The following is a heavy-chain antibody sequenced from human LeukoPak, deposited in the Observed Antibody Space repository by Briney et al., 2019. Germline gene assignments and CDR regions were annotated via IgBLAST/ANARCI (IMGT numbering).Heavy chain of an antibody. CDR2: IYYSGST. D-gene: IGHD5-18*01. CDR3: ARVGGWGVQLWFRSNYYFDY. V-gene: IGHV4-61*08. J-gene: IGHJ4*02. Sequence: SETLSLTCTVSGGSISSGGYYWSWIRQPPGKGLEWIGYIYYSGSTNYNPSLKSRVTISVDTSKNQFSLKLSSVTAADTAVYYCARVGGWGVQLWFRSNYYFDYWGQGTLVTVSS. CDR1: GGSISSGGYY.